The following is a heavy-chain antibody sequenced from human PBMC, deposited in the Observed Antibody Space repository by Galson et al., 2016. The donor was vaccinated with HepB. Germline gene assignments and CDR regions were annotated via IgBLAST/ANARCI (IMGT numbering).Heavy chain of an antibody. V-gene: IGHV3-48*04. CDR3: ARGGYDGYEIDY. Sequence: LRLSCAASGFTFSSYSMNWVRQAPGKGLEWVSFLSTSSSTIYYSDSVKGRFTVSRDNARNTLYLQMDSLRAEDTAVYYCARGGYDGYEIDYWGQGTLVSVSS. CDR1: GFTFSSYS. D-gene: IGHD5-12*01. CDR2: LSTSSSTI. J-gene: IGHJ4*02.